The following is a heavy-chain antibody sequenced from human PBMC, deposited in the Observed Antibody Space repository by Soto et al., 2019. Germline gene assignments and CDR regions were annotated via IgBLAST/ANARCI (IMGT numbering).Heavy chain of an antibody. D-gene: IGHD6-13*01. V-gene: IGHV3-30*18. CDR3: AKLSIAAAGTDFDY. J-gene: IGHJ4*02. CDR1: GFTFSSYG. Sequence: PGGSLRLSCAASGFTFSSYGMHWVRQAPGKGLEWVAVISYDGSNKYYADSVKGRFTISRDNSKNTLYLQMNSLRAEDTAVYYCAKLSIAAAGTDFDYWGQGTLVTVSS. CDR2: ISYDGSNK.